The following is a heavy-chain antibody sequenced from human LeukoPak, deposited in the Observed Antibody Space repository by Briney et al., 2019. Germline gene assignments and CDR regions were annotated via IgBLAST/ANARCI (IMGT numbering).Heavy chain of an antibody. CDR2: IYTSGST. V-gene: IGHV4-4*07. Sequence: KPSETLSLTCTVSGGSISSYYWSWIRQPAGKGLEWIGRIYTSGSTNYNPSLKSRVTMSVDTSKNQFSLKLSSVTAADTAVYYCASTYYDFWSGHSYLDYWGQGTLVTVSS. J-gene: IGHJ4*02. D-gene: IGHD3-3*01. CDR3: ASTYYDFWSGHSYLDY. CDR1: GGSISSYY.